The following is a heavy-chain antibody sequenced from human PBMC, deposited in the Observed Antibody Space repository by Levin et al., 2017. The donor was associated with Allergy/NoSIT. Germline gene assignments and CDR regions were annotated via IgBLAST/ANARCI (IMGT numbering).Heavy chain of an antibody. D-gene: IGHD3-10*01. CDR1: GFSLTNAW. J-gene: IGHJ5*02. CDR2: IKSNSDGGTI. CDR3: VSGAS. V-gene: IGHV3-15*01. Sequence: NPGGSLRLSCAASGFSLTNAWVTWVRQAPGKGLEWVGRIKSNSDGGTIDYAAPVTGRFTISRDDPKNTVYLLMTSLKTEDTAVYYCVSGASWGQGTLVTVSS.